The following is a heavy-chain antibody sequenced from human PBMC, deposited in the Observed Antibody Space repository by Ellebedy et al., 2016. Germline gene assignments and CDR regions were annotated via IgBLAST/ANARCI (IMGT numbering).Heavy chain of an antibody. CDR1: GYTFTSYY. CDR2: INPSGGST. J-gene: IGHJ4*02. V-gene: IGHV1-46*01. CDR3: ARDGYCGGDGGDY. D-gene: IGHD2-21*01. Sequence: ASVKVSCXASGYTFTSYYMHWVRQAPGQGLEWMGIINPSGGSTSYAQKFQGRVTMTRDTSTSTVYMELSSLRSDDTAVYYCARDGYCGGDGGDYWGQGTLVTVSS.